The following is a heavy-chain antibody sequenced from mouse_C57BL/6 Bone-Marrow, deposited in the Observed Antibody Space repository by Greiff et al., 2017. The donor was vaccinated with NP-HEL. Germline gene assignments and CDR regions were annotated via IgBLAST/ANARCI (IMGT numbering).Heavy chain of an antibody. Sequence: QVQLQQPGAELVMPGASVTLSCKASGYTFTSYWMHWVKQRPGQGLEWIGEIDPSDSCTNYNQKFKGKSTLTVAKSSSTACMQLSILTSEDSAVYYGAREGDPTEDYFYYWGQGTTLTVSS. CDR3: AREGDPTEDYFYY. V-gene: IGHV1-69*01. CDR2: IDPSDSCT. CDR1: GYTFTSYW. J-gene: IGHJ2*01.